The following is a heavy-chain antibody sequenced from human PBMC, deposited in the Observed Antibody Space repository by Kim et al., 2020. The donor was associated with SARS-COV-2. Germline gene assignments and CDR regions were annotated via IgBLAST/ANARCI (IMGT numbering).Heavy chain of an antibody. CDR3: ARAHSGSYYFDY. D-gene: IGHD1-26*01. CDR1: GYSISSGCF. J-gene: IGHJ4*02. CDR2: IYHSGST. Sequence: SETLSLICTVSGYSISSGCFWGWIRQPPGKGLEWIGSIYHSGSTYYNPSLKSRVTISVDTSKNQFSLKLSSVTAADTAVYYCARAHSGSYYFDYWGQGTLVTVSS. V-gene: IGHV4-38-2*02.